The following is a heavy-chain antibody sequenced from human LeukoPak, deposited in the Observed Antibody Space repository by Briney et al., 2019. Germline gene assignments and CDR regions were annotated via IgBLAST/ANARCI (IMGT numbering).Heavy chain of an antibody. Sequence: GGSLRLSCAASGFTFSSYEMNWVRQAPGKGLEWVSYISSSGSTIYYADSVKGRFTISRDNAKNSLYLQMNSLRAEDTAVYYCAREYDILTGYSYYFDYWGQGTLVTVSS. D-gene: IGHD3-9*01. CDR1: GFTFSSYE. CDR3: AREYDILTGYSYYFDY. V-gene: IGHV3-48*03. J-gene: IGHJ4*02. CDR2: ISSSGSTI.